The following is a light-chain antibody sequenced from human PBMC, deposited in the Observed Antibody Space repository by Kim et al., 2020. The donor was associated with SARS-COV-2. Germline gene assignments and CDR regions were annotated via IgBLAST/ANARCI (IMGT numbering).Light chain of an antibody. CDR2: YNT. CDR1: NIGSKH. CDR3: QVWDSTSYFYVV. V-gene: IGLV3-21*01. Sequence: SYELTQPPSMSVAPGETARIPCGGNNIGSKHVHWYRQRAGQAPVLLIYYNTDRPSGIPERFSGSNSGTTATLTISRVEAGDEADYYCQVWDSTSYFYVVFGGGTQLTVL. J-gene: IGLJ2*01.